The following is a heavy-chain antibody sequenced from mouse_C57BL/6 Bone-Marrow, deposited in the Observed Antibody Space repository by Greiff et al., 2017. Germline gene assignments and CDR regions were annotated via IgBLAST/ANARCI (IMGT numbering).Heavy chain of an antibody. J-gene: IGHJ3*01. D-gene: IGHD2-4*01. CDR2: ISYDGSN. V-gene: IGHV3-6*01. CDR3: ARDSGYDSFAY. CDR1: GYSITSGYY. Sequence: EVKLQESGPGLVKPSQSLSLTCSVTGYSITSGYYWNWIRQFPGNKLEWMGYISYDGSNNYNPSLKNRISITRDTSKNQFFLKLNSVTTEDTATYYCARDSGYDSFAYWGQGTLVTVSA.